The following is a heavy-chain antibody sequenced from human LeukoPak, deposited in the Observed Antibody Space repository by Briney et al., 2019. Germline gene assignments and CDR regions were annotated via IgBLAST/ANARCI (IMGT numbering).Heavy chain of an antibody. CDR3: ARASLYGSGSYYSDY. Sequence: PGGSLRLSCAASGFTFSSYAMSWVRQAPGRGLEWVSAISGSGGSTYYADSVKGRFTISRDNSKNTLYLQMNSLRAEDTAVYYCARASLYGSGSYYSDYWGQGTLVTVSS. CDR1: GFTFSSYA. D-gene: IGHD3-10*01. V-gene: IGHV3-23*01. J-gene: IGHJ4*02. CDR2: ISGSGGST.